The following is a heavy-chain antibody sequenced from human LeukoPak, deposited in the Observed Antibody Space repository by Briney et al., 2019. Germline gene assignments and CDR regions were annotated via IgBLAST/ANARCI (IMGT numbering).Heavy chain of an antibody. CDR2: IYYSGGT. CDR1: GGSISSYY. D-gene: IGHD3-22*01. J-gene: IGHJ4*02. CDR3: AREDSSHFDY. V-gene: IGHV4-59*01. Sequence: SETLSLTCTVSGGSISSYYWSWIRQPPGKGLEWIGYIYYSGGTNYNPSLKSRVTISVDTSKNQFSLKLSSVTAADTAVYYCAREDSSHFDYWGQGTLVTVSS.